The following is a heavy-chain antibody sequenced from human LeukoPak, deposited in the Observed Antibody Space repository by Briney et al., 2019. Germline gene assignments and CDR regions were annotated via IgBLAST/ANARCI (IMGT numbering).Heavy chain of an antibody. Sequence: PSETLSLTCTVSGGSIRSTNYYWGWIRQPPGKGLEWIANIYYSGNTYYNPSLKSRVTISVDTSKNQFSLKLSSVTAADTAVYYCATEGYCTGRACSPIWGQGALVTVSS. D-gene: IGHD2-8*02. CDR2: IYYSGNT. CDR1: GGSIRSTNYY. J-gene: IGHJ3*02. CDR3: ATEGYCTGRACSPI. V-gene: IGHV4-39*07.